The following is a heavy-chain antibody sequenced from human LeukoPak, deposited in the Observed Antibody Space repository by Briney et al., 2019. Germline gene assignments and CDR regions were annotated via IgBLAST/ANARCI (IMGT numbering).Heavy chain of an antibody. CDR3: AGQKGPRPIDY. CDR2: INPSSGGT. J-gene: IGHJ4*02. V-gene: IGHV1-2*02. Sequence: GASVKVSCRASGYTFIAYYMHWVRQAPGQGLEWMGWINPSSGGTNYAQKFQGRVTMTRDTSISTAYMEPSELRSDDTAVYYCAGQKGPRPIDYWGQGTLITVSS. CDR1: GYTFIAYY.